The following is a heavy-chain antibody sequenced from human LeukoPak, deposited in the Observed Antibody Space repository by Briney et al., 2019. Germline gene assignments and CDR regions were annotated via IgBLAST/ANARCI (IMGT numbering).Heavy chain of an antibody. CDR2: IYYSGST. V-gene: IGHV4-39*01. CDR1: GGSISSSSYY. D-gene: IGHD6-13*01. Sequence: LSETLSLTCTVSGGSISSSSYYWGCIRQPPGKGLECIGSIYYSGSTYYNPSLKSRVTISVDTPKNQFSLKLSSVTAADTAVYYCARQKGGSSWPNWFDPWGQGTLVTVSS. CDR3: ARQKGGSSWPNWFDP. J-gene: IGHJ5*02.